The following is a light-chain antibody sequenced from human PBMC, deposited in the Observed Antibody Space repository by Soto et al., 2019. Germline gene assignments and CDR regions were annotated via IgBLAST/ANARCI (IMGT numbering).Light chain of an antibody. J-gene: IGKJ2*01. Sequence: DIQMTQSPSSLSASVGDRVTITCRASQGIGNDLGWYQQKPGKAPKRLIYAASSLQSGVPSRFSGSGCGTEFNLAIGRLQPEDFATYHCLQYYTFPRNTFGQGTKLAIK. CDR3: LQYYTFPRNT. CDR2: AAS. CDR1: QGIGND. V-gene: IGKV1-17*01.